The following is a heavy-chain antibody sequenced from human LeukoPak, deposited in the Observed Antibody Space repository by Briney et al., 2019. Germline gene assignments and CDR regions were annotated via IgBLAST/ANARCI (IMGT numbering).Heavy chain of an antibody. CDR3: ARIRYSSGWYGDYFDN. D-gene: IGHD6-19*01. CDR1: GFTFSSYA. J-gene: IGHJ4*02. V-gene: IGHV3-23*01. Sequence: GGSLRLSCAASGFTFSSYAMHWVRQAPGKGLEWVSVISGSGGDTYYADSVKGQFTISRDNSKNTLYLQMNSLRAEDTAVYYCARIRYSSGWYGDYFDNWGQGTLVTVSS. CDR2: ISGSGGDT.